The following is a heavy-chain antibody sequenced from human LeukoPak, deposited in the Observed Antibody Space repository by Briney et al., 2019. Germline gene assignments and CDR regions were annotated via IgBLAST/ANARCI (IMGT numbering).Heavy chain of an antibody. J-gene: IGHJ6*03. V-gene: IGHV4-34*01. Sequence: SETLSLTCAVYGGSFGGYYWSWIRQPPGKGLEWIGEINHSGSTNYNPSLKSRVTISVDTSKNQFSLRLSSVTAADTAVYYCARGIAATIKHYYYYMDVWGKGTTVTISS. CDR3: ARGIAATIKHYYYYMDV. CDR2: INHSGST. D-gene: IGHD6-13*01. CDR1: GGSFGGYY.